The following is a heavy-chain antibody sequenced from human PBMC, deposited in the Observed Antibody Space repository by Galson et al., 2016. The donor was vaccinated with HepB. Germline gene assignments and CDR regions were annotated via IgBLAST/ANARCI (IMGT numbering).Heavy chain of an antibody. CDR2: MSHDGGNT. CDR1: GFTFNNYG. V-gene: IGHV3-30*18. J-gene: IGHJ4*02. CDR3: AKGLSPYYGGPEY. Sequence: LRLSCAASGFTFNNYGMHWVRQAPGKGPEWVAVMSHDGGNTYFADSVKGRFILSRDNSKSTLYLQMNSLKTEDTAMYYCAKGLSPYYGGPEYWGQGTLVTVSS. D-gene: IGHD2-21*01.